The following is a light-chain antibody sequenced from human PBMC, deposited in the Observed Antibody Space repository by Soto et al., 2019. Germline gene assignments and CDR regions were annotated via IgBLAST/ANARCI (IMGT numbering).Light chain of an antibody. J-gene: IGLJ3*02. Sequence: SYELTQPPSVSVAPGKTATITCGGNSIGSESVHWYQQKSGQAPVLVIYFDSDRPSGIPERISGSNSGNTATLTISRVEAGDEADYYCHVWDRSSDHVVFGGGTKVTVL. CDR2: FDS. CDR3: HVWDRSSDHVV. V-gene: IGLV3-21*04. CDR1: SIGSES.